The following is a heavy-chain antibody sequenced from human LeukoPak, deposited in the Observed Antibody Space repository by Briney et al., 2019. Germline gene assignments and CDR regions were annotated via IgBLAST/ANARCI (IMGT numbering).Heavy chain of an antibody. CDR2: IYWDNDK. D-gene: IGHD1/OR15-1a*01. CDR3: AHRRPGKINGWDNSYFDN. Sequence: ESGPTLVKPTQTLTLTCTFSGFSLSTSGVGVGWIRQPPGKALEWLAVIYWDNDKRYSPSLKSRLTIAKDTSNNNVVLIMTNMDPADTATYYCAHRRPGKINGWDNSYFDNWAQGTLVTVSS. CDR1: GFSLSTSGVG. V-gene: IGHV2-5*02. J-gene: IGHJ4*02.